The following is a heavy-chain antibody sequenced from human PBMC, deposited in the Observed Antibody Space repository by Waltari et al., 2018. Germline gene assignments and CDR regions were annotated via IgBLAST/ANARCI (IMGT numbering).Heavy chain of an antibody. J-gene: IGHJ6*03. CDR2: ISSSSSTI. D-gene: IGHD2-2*01. V-gene: IGHV3-48*04. Sequence: EVQLVESGGGLVQPGGSLRLSCAASGFTFSSYSMNWVRQAPGKGLEWVSYISSSSSTIYYADSVKGRFTISRDNAKNSLYLQMNSLRAEDTAVYYCARDLREYQRDYYYYYYMDVWGKGTTVTVSS. CDR1: GFTFSSYS. CDR3: ARDLREYQRDYYYYYYMDV.